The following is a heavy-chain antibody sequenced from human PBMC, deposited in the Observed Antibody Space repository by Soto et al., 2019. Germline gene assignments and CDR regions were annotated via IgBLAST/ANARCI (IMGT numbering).Heavy chain of an antibody. D-gene: IGHD6-19*01. Sequence: ASVKVSCTASGYTFTSYGISWVRQAPGQGLEWMGWISAYNGNTNYAQKLQGRVTMTTDTSTSTAYMELRSLRSDDTAVYYCARDPQQWLVPATFDIWGQGTMVTVSS. V-gene: IGHV1-18*01. CDR1: GYTFTSYG. CDR2: ISAYNGNT. CDR3: ARDPQQWLVPATFDI. J-gene: IGHJ3*02.